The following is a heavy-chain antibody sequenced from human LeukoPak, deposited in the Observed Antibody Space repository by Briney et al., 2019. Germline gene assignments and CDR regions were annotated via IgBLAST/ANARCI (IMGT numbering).Heavy chain of an antibody. CDR2: SKNKDYAYST. CDR1: GFTFSDHH. Sequence: PGGYLRLSCAASGFTFSDHHMDWVRQAPGKGLEWIGRSKNKDYAYSTVYAASVKGRFTFSRDDPKNSLYLQMNSLTTEDTAVYYCTRIFYYGTRGYYPDFWGQGTLVTVSS. CDR3: TRIFYYGTRGYYPDF. D-gene: IGHD3-22*01. V-gene: IGHV3-72*01. J-gene: IGHJ4*02.